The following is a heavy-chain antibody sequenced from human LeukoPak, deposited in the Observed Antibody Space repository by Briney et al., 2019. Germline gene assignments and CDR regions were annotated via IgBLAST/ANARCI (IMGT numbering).Heavy chain of an antibody. CDR1: GGTFSSYA. J-gene: IGHJ4*02. CDR2: ISAYNGNT. CDR3: ARDGPLTGPTLDY. D-gene: IGHD1-7*01. Sequence: ASVKVSCKASGGTFSSYAISWVRQAPGQGREWMGWISAYNGNTNYAQKLQGRVTMTTDTSTSTAYMELRSLRSDDTAVYYCARDGPLTGPTLDYWGQGTLVTVSS. V-gene: IGHV1-18*01.